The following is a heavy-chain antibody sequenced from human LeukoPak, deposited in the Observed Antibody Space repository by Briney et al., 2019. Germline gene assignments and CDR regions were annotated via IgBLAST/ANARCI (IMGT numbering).Heavy chain of an antibody. J-gene: IGHJ4*02. D-gene: IGHD3-22*01. CDR1: AYTFISYS. CDR3: ARSPPPYYYDSSGPIDY. V-gene: IGHV1-18*01. Sequence: ASVKVSCTASAYTFISYSITWVRQAPGQGLEWMGWISAYTGNTLYAQKFQARVTMTTDTSTSTAYMELKSLRSDDTALYYWARSPPPYYYDSSGPIDYWGQGTLVTVSS. CDR2: ISAYTGNT.